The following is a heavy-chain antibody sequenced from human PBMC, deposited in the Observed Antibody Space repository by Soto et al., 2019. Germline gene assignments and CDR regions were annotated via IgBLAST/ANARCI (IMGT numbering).Heavy chain of an antibody. CDR3: ARVEMATFYYFAY. D-gene: IGHD5-12*01. V-gene: IGHV4-61*01. CDR1: GGSVSSANYY. CDR2: IYYSGTT. Sequence: QVQLQESGPGLVKPSETLSLTCTVSGGSVSSANYYWSWIRQPPGKGLEWIGYIYYSGTTKYNPSLKSRLTISVDTSKNQFSLKLSSVTAADTAVYYCARVEMATFYYFAYWGQGILVTVSS. J-gene: IGHJ4*02.